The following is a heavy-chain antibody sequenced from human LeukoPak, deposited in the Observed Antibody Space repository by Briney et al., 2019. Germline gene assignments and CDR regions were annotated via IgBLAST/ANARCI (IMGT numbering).Heavy chain of an antibody. CDR1: GYSFTTYY. D-gene: IGHD6-19*01. CDR2: IKPSGGST. J-gene: IGHJ4*02. CDR3: ARVHDSDWYFDY. Sequence: ASVKVSCKASGYSFTTYYMHWVRQAPGQGLEWMGIIKPSGGSTSYAQKFQDRVTMTSDTSTSTVYMELSRLRSEDTAVYYCARVHDSDWYFDYWGQGTLVTVSS. V-gene: IGHV1-46*01.